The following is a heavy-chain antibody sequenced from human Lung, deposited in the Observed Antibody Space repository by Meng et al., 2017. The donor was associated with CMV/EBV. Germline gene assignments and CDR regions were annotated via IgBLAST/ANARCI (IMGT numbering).Heavy chain of an antibody. Sequence: GGSLRLXCAASGFTFSSYAMTWVRQAPGKGLEWVSSVSGSGSSTYYASSLRGRLTISRDNSKNTLFLQINSLTIADTAVYYCARGFSQYSTQNFFDVLGQGXLVTVSS. V-gene: IGHV3-23*01. CDR1: GFTFSSYA. CDR3: ARGFSQYSTQNFFDV. CDR2: VSGSGSST. J-gene: IGHJ5*02. D-gene: IGHD6-13*01.